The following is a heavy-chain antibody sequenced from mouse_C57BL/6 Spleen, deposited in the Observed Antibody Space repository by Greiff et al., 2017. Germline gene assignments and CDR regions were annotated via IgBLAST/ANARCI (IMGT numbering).Heavy chain of an antibody. J-gene: IGHJ2*01. CDR3: ARAGFITTVVPALDY. CDR2: IYPRSGNP. Sequence: QVQLQQSGAELARPGASVKLSCKASGYTFTSYGIRWVKQRTGQGLEWIGEIYPRSGNPYYNEKFKGKATLTADKSSSTAYMELRSLTSEDSAVLFYARAGFITTVVPALDYWGQGTTLTVSS. V-gene: IGHV1-81*01. CDR1: GYTFTSYG. D-gene: IGHD1-1*01.